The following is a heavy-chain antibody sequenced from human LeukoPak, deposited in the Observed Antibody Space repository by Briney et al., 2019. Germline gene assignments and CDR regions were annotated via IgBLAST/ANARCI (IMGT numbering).Heavy chain of an antibody. CDR3: AIMDYYVDP. V-gene: IGHV1-8*02. Sequence: ASVKVSCKTSGYTFTSLYIHWVRQATGQGLEWMGWVNPNSGNTGYAQKFQGRVTMTRNTSISAAYMELSSLRSEDTAVYYCAIMDYYVDPWGQGTLVTVSS. J-gene: IGHJ5*02. CDR1: GYTFTSLY. CDR2: VNPNSGNT. D-gene: IGHD3-10*02.